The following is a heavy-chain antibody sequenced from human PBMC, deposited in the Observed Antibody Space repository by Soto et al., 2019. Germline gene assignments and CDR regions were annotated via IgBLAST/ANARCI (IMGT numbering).Heavy chain of an antibody. V-gene: IGHV1-18*01. CDR3: ARAIYNYDRIDY. Sequence: ASVKVSCKASGYTFPSYGISWVRQAPGQGLEWMGWISAYNGNTNYAQNLQGRVTMTTDTSTNTAYMELSSLRSDDTAVYYCARAIYNYDRIDYWGQGTQVTVSS. CDR2: ISAYNGNT. D-gene: IGHD5-18*01. J-gene: IGHJ4*02. CDR1: GYTFPSYG.